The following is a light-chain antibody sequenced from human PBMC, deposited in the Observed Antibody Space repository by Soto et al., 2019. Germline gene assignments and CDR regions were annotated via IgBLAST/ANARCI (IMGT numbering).Light chain of an antibody. V-gene: IGKV3-11*01. CDR1: QSVGIY. Sequence: EIVLTQSPATLSLSPGERATLSCRASQSVGIYLAWYQQKPGQAPRLLIYDASHRATGIPARFSGSGSGTDFTLTISNLEPEDFAVYYCQQRLNGPVYTFAQGTKVEIK. CDR3: QQRLNGPVYT. CDR2: DAS. J-gene: IGKJ2*01.